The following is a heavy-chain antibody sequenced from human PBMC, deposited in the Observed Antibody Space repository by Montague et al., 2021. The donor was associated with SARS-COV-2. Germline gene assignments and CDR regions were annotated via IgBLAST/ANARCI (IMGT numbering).Heavy chain of an antibody. D-gene: IGHD3-10*01. CDR2: ISTSSSNI. J-gene: IGHJ4*02. CDR3: ARERGDYGADGGFDF. V-gene: IGHV3-48*02. Sequence: SLRLSCAASGFTSSSFNMNRVRQAPGKGLEWVSFISTSSSNIYYADSVRGRFTISRDKAKNSLYLQMNSLRDEDTAVYYCARERGDYGADGGFDFWGQGTLVTVSS. CDR1: GFTSSSFN.